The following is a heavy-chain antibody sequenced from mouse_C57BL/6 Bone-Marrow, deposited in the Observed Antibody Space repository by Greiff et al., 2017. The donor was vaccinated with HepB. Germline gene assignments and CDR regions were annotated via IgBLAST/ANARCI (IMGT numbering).Heavy chain of an antibody. CDR1: GFTFSDYG. CDR3: ARDYGSSYDWYFDV. CDR2: ISSGSSTI. J-gene: IGHJ1*03. D-gene: IGHD1-1*01. Sequence: EVKLVESGGGLVKPGGSLKLSCAASGFTFSDYGMHWVRQAPEKGLEWVAYISSGSSTIYYVDTVKGRFTISRDNAKNTLFLQMTSLRSEDTAMYYCARDYGSSYDWYFDVWGTGTTVTVSS. V-gene: IGHV5-17*01.